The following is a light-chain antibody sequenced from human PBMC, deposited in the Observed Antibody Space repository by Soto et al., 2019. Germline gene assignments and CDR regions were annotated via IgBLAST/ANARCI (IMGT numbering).Light chain of an antibody. CDR1: QRVSSSY. V-gene: IGKV3-20*01. Sequence: EIVLTQSPGTLSLSPGERATLSCRASQRVSSSYLAWYQQRPGQAPRLLIYGASSRATGIPDRFSGSGSGTDFTLIISRLEPEDFAVYYCPQYSSASWTFGQGTKVEIK. CDR2: GAS. J-gene: IGKJ1*01. CDR3: PQYSSASWT.